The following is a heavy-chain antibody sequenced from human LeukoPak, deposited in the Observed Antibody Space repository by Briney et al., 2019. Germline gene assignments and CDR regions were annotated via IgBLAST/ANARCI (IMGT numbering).Heavy chain of an antibody. D-gene: IGHD5-24*01. CDR1: GGSISNYY. CDR3: ASRRDGYTDI. Sequence: PSETLSLTCTVSGGSISNYYWSWIRQPPGKGLEWIGYIYYSGSTNYNPSLKSRVTISVDTSKNQFSLKLSSVTAADTAVYYCASRRDGYTDIWGQGTMVTVSS. CDR2: IYYSGST. J-gene: IGHJ3*02. V-gene: IGHV4-59*08.